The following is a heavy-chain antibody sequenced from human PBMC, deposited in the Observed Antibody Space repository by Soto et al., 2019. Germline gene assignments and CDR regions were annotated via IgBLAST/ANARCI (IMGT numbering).Heavy chain of an antibody. CDR3: AAGTLGAVWTPLDD. Sequence: SETLSLTCDVSGGSFSDNYWTWIRQVPGKGLEWIGYVYYSGSTNYNPSLKSRVTISVDASKQQFSLKLTSVTAADTALYYCAAGTLGAVWTPLDDWGQGILVTVCS. V-gene: IGHV4-59*12. J-gene: IGHJ4*02. CDR2: VYYSGST. CDR1: GGSFSDNY. D-gene: IGHD3-16*01.